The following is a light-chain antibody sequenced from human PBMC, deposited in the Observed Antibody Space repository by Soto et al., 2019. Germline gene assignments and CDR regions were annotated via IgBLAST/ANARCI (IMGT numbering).Light chain of an antibody. J-gene: IGLJ1*01. CDR1: SSDVGAYNY. Sequence: QSALTQPASVSGSPGQSIAISCTGTSSDVGAYNYVSWYQQHPGKAPKLMIYDVNNRPSGVSNRFSGSKFGNTASLTISGLQAEDEADYYCCSYTTSSTYGFGTGTKVTVL. CDR2: DVN. CDR3: CSYTTSSTYG. V-gene: IGLV2-14*03.